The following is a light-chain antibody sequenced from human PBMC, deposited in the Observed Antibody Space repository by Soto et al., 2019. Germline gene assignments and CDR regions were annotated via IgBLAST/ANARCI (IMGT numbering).Light chain of an antibody. CDR3: SSCTSSSTLL. V-gene: IGLV2-14*01. Sequence: QSVLSQPASVSGSPGQSITISCTGTSSDVGGYNYVSWYQQHPGKAPKLMIYDVSSRPSGVSNRFSGSKSGNTASLTISGLQAEDEAEYYCSSCTSSSTLLFGGGTKVTVL. CDR1: SSDVGGYNY. J-gene: IGLJ2*01. CDR2: DVS.